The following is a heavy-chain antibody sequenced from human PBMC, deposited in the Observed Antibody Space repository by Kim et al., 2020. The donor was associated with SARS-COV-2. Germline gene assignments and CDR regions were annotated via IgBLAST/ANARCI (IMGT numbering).Heavy chain of an antibody. CDR3: ARDRGDYVPFDY. CDR2: ISYDGSNK. CDR1: GFTFSSYA. D-gene: IGHD4-17*01. Sequence: GGSLRLSCAASGFTFSSYAMHWVRQAPGKGLEWVAVISYDGSNKYYADSVKGRFTISRDNSKNTLYLQMNSLRAEDTAVYYCARDRGDYVPFDYWGQGTL. V-gene: IGHV3-30-3*01. J-gene: IGHJ4*02.